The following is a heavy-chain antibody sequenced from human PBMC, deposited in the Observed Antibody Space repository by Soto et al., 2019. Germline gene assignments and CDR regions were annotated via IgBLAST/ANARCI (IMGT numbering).Heavy chain of an antibody. CDR1: GFTFDDYA. CDR3: ARGTVLRFFWANWFDP. V-gene: IGHV3-9*01. Sequence: EVQLVESGGGLVQPGRSLRLSCAASGFTFDDYAMHWVRQAPGKGLEWVSGISWNSGSIGYADSVKGRFTISRDNAKNSLYLQMNSLRAEDTALYYCARGTVLRFFWANWFDPWGQGTLVTVSS. D-gene: IGHD3-3*01. CDR2: ISWNSGSI. J-gene: IGHJ5*02.